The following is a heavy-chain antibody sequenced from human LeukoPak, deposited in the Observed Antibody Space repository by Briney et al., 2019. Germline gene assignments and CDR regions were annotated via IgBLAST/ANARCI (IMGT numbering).Heavy chain of an antibody. V-gene: IGHV4-38-2*01. CDR2: IYHSGST. J-gene: IGHJ3*02. CDR3: ARVVVAATWPFDI. D-gene: IGHD2-15*01. Sequence: KPSETLSLTCAVSGYSISSGYYWGWIRQPPGQGLEWIGSIYHSGSTYYNPSLKSRVTISVDTSKNQFSLKLSSVTAADTAVYCCARVVVAATWPFDIWGQGTMVTVSS. CDR1: GYSISSGYY.